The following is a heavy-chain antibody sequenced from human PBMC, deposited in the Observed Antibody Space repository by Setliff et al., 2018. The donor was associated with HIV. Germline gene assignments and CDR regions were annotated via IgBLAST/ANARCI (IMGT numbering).Heavy chain of an antibody. CDR1: GGTFSSYA. CDR2: IIPIFNTA. Sequence: SVKVSCKTSGGTFSSYAISWVRQAPGQGLEWMGGIIPIFNTANYAQKFQGRVTITADESTSTAYMELSSLRSEDTAVYFCAREVPSNTGSSFEYYYMDVWGKGTTVTVSS. J-gene: IGHJ6*04. CDR3: AREVPSNTGSSFEYYYMDV. D-gene: IGHD3-16*01. V-gene: IGHV1-69*13.